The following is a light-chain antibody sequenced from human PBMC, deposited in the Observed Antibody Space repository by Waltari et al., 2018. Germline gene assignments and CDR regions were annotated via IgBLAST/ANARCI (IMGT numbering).Light chain of an antibody. CDR3: MQALQTPYT. J-gene: IGKJ2*01. CDR1: QSLLHSNGNTY. V-gene: IGKV2-28*01. Sequence: DIVMTQSPLSLPVTPGEPASISCRSSQSLLHSNGNTYLDWYLQKPGQSPQLLMYLGSNRASGVPDRFSGSGSGSDFIPRISKVEAEDVGVYYCMQALQTPYTFGQGTKLEIK. CDR2: LGS.